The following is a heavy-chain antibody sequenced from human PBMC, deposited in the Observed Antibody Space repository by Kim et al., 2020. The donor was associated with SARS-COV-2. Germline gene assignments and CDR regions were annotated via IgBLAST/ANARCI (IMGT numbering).Heavy chain of an antibody. J-gene: IGHJ4*02. Sequence: SEEGQFTISRDNAKNTLYLQTKSLRAEDTAVYYCCTADYYDSSGYYYFDYWGQGTLVTVSS. V-gene: IGHV3-74*01. CDR3: CTADYYDSSGYYYFDY. D-gene: IGHD3-22*01.